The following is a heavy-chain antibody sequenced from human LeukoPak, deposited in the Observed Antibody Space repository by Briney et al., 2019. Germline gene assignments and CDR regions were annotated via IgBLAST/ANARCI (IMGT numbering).Heavy chain of an antibody. D-gene: IGHD2-8*02. Sequence: SETLSLTCTVSGGSISSYYWSWIRQPAGKGLEWIGRIYTSGSTNYNPSLKSRVTMSVDTSKNQFSLKLSSVAAADTAVYYCARVLRPGNWFDPWGQGTLVTVSS. J-gene: IGHJ5*02. CDR1: GGSISSYY. CDR2: IYTSGST. CDR3: ARVLRPGNWFDP. V-gene: IGHV4-4*07.